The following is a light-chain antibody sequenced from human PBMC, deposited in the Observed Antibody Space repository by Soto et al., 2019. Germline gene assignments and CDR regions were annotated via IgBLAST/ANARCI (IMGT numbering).Light chain of an antibody. CDR3: QQRSNWPIT. CDR2: DAS. J-gene: IGKJ5*01. V-gene: IGKV3-11*01. Sequence: XSLSPGERATLSCRASQSVSSYLAWYQQKPGQAPRLLIYDASNRATGIPARFSGSGSGTDFTLTISSLEPEDFAVYYCQQRSNWPITFGQGTRLEIK. CDR1: QSVSSY.